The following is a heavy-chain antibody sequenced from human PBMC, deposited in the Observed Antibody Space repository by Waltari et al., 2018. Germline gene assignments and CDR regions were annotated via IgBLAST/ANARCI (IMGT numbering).Heavy chain of an antibody. D-gene: IGHD4-17*01. CDR3: ARHSPDYGDWYFHL. CDR1: NYSISSGYY. V-gene: IGHV4-38-2*02. J-gene: IGHJ2*01. Sequence: QVQLQESGPGLVKPSETLSLTCTVSNYSISSGYYWGWIRQPPGKGLEWIGSIYHSGSTYYNPSLKSRVTISVDTSKNQFSLKLSSVTAADTAVYYCARHSPDYGDWYFHLWGRGTLVTVSS. CDR2: IYHSGST.